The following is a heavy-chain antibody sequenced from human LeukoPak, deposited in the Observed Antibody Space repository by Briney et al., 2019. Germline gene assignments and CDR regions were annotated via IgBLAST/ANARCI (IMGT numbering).Heavy chain of an antibody. CDR1: GGSISSYY. D-gene: IGHD3-10*01. J-gene: IGHJ5*02. V-gene: IGHV4-4*07. Sequence: TTSETLSLTCTVSGGSISSYYWSWIRQPAGKGLEWIGRIYTSGSTNYNPSLKSRVTISVDKSKNQFSLKLSSVTAADTAVYYCARESSANYGSGSYNWFDPWGQGTLVTVSS. CDR2: IYTSGST. CDR3: ARESSANYGSGSYNWFDP.